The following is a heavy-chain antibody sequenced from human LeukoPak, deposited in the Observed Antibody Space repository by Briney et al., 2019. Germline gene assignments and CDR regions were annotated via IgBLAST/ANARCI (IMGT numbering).Heavy chain of an antibody. CDR3: AREHIAAARDQYFQH. V-gene: IGHV1-18*01. Sequence: APVKVSCKASGYTFTSYGISWVRQAPGQGLEWMGWISAYNGNTNYVQKLQGRVTMTTDTSTSTAYMELRSLRSDDTAVYYCAREHIAAARDQYFQHWGQGTLVTVSS. CDR2: ISAYNGNT. CDR1: GYTFTSYG. D-gene: IGHD6-13*01. J-gene: IGHJ1*01.